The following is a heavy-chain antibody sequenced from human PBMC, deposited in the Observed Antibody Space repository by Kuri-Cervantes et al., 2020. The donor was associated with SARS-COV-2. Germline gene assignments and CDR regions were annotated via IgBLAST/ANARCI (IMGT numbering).Heavy chain of an antibody. CDR2: IGTAGDT. CDR3: ARGDLGYCSGGSCYNWFDP. CDR1: GFTFSSYD. V-gene: IGHV3-13*01. D-gene: IGHD2-15*01. J-gene: IGHJ5*02. Sequence: GESLKISCAASGFTFSSYDMHWVRQATGKGLEWVSAIGTAGDTYYPGSVKGRFTISRENAKNSLYLQMNSLRAEDTAAYYCARGDLGYCSGGSCYNWFDPWGQGTLVTVSS.